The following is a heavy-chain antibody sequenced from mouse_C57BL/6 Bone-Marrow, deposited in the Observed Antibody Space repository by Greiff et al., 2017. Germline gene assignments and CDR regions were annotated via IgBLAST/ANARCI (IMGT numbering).Heavy chain of an antibody. D-gene: IGHD1-1*01. CDR2: ISDGGSYT. V-gene: IGHV5-4*03. CDR3: ARALLLLRFFDY. J-gene: IGHJ2*01. Sequence: EVKLMESGGGLVKPGGSLKLSCAASGFTFSSYAMSWVRQTPEKRLEWVATISDGGSYTYYPDNVKGRFTISRDNAKNNLYLQMSHLKSEDTAMYYCARALLLLRFFDYWGQGTTLTVSS. CDR1: GFTFSSYA.